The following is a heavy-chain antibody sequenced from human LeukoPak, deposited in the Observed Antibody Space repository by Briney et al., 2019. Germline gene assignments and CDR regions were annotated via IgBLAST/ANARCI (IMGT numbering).Heavy chain of an antibody. J-gene: IGHJ4*02. CDR3: ARDMSAAAEANY. V-gene: IGHV3-30*02. Sequence: GGSLRLSCAASGFTFSSYGMHWVRQAPGKGLEWVAFIRYDGSNKYYADSVKGRFTISRDNSKNTLYLQMNSLRAEDTAVYYCARDMSAAAEANYWGQGTLVTVSS. CDR1: GFTFSSYG. D-gene: IGHD6-13*01. CDR2: IRYDGSNK.